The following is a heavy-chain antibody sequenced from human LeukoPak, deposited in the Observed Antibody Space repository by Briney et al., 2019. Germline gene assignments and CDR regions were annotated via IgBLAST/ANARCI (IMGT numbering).Heavy chain of an antibody. V-gene: IGHV1-2*02. CDR2: INPYSGGT. CDR1: GYTFSGYY. Sequence: GASVKVSCKASGYTFSGYYMHWVRQAAGQGLEWMGWINPYSGGTNYAQKFQGRVTMTRDTFINTAYMELSRLRSDDTAVYYCARPDGDRGGTEYWGQGTLVTVSS. D-gene: IGHD4-17*01. CDR3: ARPDGDRGGTEY. J-gene: IGHJ4*02.